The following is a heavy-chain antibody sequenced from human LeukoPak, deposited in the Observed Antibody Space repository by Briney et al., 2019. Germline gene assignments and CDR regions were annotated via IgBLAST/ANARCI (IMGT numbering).Heavy chain of an antibody. CDR1: GFTLSSYA. J-gene: IGHJ6*02. Sequence: TGGSLGLSCAASGFTLSSYAMHWVRQAPGKGLEWVAVISYDGSNKYYADSVKGRFTISRDNSKNTLYLQMNSLRAEDTAVYYCAEGGDYGYYYYGMDVWGQGTTVTVSS. V-gene: IGHV3-30-3*01. CDR2: ISYDGSNK. D-gene: IGHD4-17*01. CDR3: AEGGDYGYYYYGMDV.